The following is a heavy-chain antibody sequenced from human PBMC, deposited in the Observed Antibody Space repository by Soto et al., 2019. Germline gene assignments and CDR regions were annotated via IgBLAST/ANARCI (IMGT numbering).Heavy chain of an antibody. J-gene: IGHJ6*02. CDR3: ARVSYYYYGMDV. CDR2: IYYSGST. CDR1: GGSIRSYY. Sequence: PSETLSLTCTVSGGSIRSYYWSWIRQPPGKGLEWIGYIYYSGSTNYNPSLKSRVTISVDTSKNQFSLKLSSVTAADTAVYYCARVSYYYYGMDVWGQGTTVTAP. V-gene: IGHV4-59*01.